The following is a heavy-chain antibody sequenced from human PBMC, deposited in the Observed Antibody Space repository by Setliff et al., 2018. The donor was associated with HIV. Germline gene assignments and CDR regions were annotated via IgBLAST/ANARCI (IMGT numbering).Heavy chain of an antibody. D-gene: IGHD3-10*01. CDR1: GGSISSGSYY. CDR2: IYVPGIS. J-gene: IGHJ6*02. Sequence: SETLSLTCPVSGGSISSGSYYWSWIRQPAGKGLEWIGRIYVPGISNYNPSFEGRVTMSIDTSKNQFSLKLSSVTAADTAVYYCAGTFGDLKHYNYYYTIDVWGQGTTVTVSS. V-gene: IGHV4-61*02. CDR3: AGTFGDLKHYNYYYTIDV.